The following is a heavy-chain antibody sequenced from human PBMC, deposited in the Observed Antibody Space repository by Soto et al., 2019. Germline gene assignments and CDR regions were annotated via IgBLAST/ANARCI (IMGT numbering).Heavy chain of an antibody. CDR3: VRRHVSATGIDWFDP. J-gene: IGHJ5*02. CDR1: GYSFTSYG. D-gene: IGHD6-13*01. V-gene: IGHV1-3*01. CDR2: INAANGDT. Sequence: VASVKVSCKASGYSFTSYGIHWVRQAPGQRLEWMGWINAANGDTIYSPTFQGRVTITRDTSASTAYMELSSLRFEGTAVYYCVRRHVSATGIDWFDPWGQGTLVTVSS.